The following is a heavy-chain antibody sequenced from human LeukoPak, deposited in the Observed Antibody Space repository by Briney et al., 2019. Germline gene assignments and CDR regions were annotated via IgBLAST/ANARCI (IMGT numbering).Heavy chain of an antibody. CDR3: AKDRHDYSNYWFDP. Sequence: GGSLRLSCADSGFTFSSYAMSWVHQAPGKGLEWVSAISGSGGSTYYADSVKGRFTISRDNSKNTQYLQMNSLRAEDTAVYYCAKDRHDYSNYWFDPWGQGTLVTVSS. D-gene: IGHD4-11*01. CDR1: GFTFSSYA. J-gene: IGHJ5*02. V-gene: IGHV3-23*01. CDR2: ISGSGGST.